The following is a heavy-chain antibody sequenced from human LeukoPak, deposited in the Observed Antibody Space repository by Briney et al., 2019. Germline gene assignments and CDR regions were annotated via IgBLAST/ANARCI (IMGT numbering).Heavy chain of an antibody. J-gene: IGHJ5*02. D-gene: IGHD3-3*01. Sequence: PGGSLRLSCAASGFTVSSNYMSWVRQAPGKGLEWVSVIYSGGSTYYADSVKVRFTISRDNSKNTLYLQMNSLRAEDTAVYYCARDHYDFWSGYSGVNWFDPWGQGTLVTVSS. CDR1: GFTVSSNY. CDR2: IYSGGST. V-gene: IGHV3-66*02. CDR3: ARDHYDFWSGYSGVNWFDP.